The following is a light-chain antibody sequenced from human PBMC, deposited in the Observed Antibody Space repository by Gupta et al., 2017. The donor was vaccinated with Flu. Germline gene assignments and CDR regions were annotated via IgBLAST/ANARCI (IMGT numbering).Light chain of an antibody. CDR3: QQEGSSPRT. V-gene: IGKV3-20*01. CDR1: QSVRSSY. J-gene: IGKJ2*01. Sequence: GTLSLSPGERATLSCRASQSVRSSYLAWYQQKPGQAPRLLIYGASSRATGIPDRFSGSGSGTDFTLTISRLEPEDFAVYYCQQEGSSPRTFGQGTKMEIK. CDR2: GAS.